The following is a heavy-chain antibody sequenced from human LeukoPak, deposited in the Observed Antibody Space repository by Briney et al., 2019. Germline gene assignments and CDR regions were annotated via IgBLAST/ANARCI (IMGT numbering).Heavy chain of an antibody. Sequence: GGSLRLSCAASGFTFSSYEMNWVRQAPGKGLEWVSYISSSGSTIYYADSVKGRFTISRGNAKNSLYLQMNSLRAEDTAVYYCARVAHYDSSLLPDYWGQGTLVTVSS. J-gene: IGHJ4*02. CDR2: ISSSGSTI. CDR1: GFTFSSYE. D-gene: IGHD3-22*01. V-gene: IGHV3-48*03. CDR3: ARVAHYDSSLLPDY.